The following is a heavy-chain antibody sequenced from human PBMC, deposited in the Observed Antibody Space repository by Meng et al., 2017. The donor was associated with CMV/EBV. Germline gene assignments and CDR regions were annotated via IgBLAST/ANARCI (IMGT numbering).Heavy chain of an antibody. J-gene: IGHJ4*02. Sequence: LPESGPGLVKPSQALSLTCTVSGGFISRGDYYWSWIRQAPGKGLEWIGYIYYSGSTYYIPSLKSRVTISVDTSKNQFSLKLSSVTAADTAVYYCARDWYSGSRFDYWGQGTLVTVSS. CDR2: IYYSGST. D-gene: IGHD1-26*01. CDR3: ARDWYSGSRFDY. V-gene: IGHV4-30-4*08. CDR1: GGFISRGDYY.